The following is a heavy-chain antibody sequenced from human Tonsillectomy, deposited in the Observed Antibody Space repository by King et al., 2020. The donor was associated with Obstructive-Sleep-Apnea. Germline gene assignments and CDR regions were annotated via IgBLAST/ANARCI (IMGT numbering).Heavy chain of an antibody. CDR3: ARGGYDWEY. CDR2: INAGNGNT. V-gene: IGHV1-3*01. Sequence: VQLVQSGAEVKKPGASVKVSCKASGYTFTTYTMHWVRQAPGQRLEWMGWINAGNGNTKYSQHFQGRVTITRDTSASIVYMELSSLSSEDTSVYYCARGGYDWEYWGQGTLVTVSS. D-gene: IGHD5-12*01. CDR1: GYTFTTYT. J-gene: IGHJ4*02.